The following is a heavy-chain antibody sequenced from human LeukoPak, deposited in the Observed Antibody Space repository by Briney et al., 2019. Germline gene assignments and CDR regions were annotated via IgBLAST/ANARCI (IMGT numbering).Heavy chain of an antibody. J-gene: IGHJ4*02. Sequence: GGSLRLSCAGSGFTFSSYSMNWVLQAPGEGLEWVSYISSSSSTIYSADSVKGRFTISRDNAKNSLYLQMNSLRDEDTAVYYCAREGYYDSSGYSYWGQGTLATVTS. CDR2: ISSSSSTI. D-gene: IGHD3-22*01. CDR3: AREGYYDSSGYSY. CDR1: GFTFSSYS. V-gene: IGHV3-48*02.